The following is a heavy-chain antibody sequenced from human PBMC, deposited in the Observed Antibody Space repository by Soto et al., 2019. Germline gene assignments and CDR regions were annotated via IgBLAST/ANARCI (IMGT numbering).Heavy chain of an antibody. CDR3: ARGDKGAFDL. Sequence: EVQLVESEGGLVQRGGSLRLSCAASGFTFNYYWMHWVRQAPGQGLVWVSHIHSDGSSTTYADSVKGRFTISRDNAKNTQYLQMNSLRAEDTAVYYCARGDKGAFDLWGQGTTVTVSS. CDR2: IHSDGSST. V-gene: IGHV3-74*01. J-gene: IGHJ3*01. CDR1: GFTFNYYW.